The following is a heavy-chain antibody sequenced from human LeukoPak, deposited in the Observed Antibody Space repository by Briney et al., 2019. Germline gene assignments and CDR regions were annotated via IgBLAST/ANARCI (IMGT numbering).Heavy chain of an antibody. CDR2: ISAYNGNT. V-gene: IGHV1-18*01. D-gene: IGHD6-25*01. J-gene: IGHJ1*01. Sequence: ASVKVSCKASGYTFTSYGISWVRQAPGQGLEWMGWISAYNGNTNYAQKFQGRVTITTDESTSTAYMELSSLRSEDTAVYYCASGSEYFQHWGQGTLVTVSS. CDR1: GYTFTSYG. CDR3: ASGSEYFQH.